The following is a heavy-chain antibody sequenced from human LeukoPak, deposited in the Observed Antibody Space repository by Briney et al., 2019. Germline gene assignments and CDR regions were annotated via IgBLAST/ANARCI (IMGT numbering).Heavy chain of an antibody. D-gene: IGHD3-10*01. CDR2: ISGDGGST. J-gene: IGHJ6*02. Sequence: GGSLRLSCAASGFTFDDYAMHWVRQAPGKGLEWVSLISGDGGSTYYADSVKGRFTISRDNAKNSLYLQMNSLRAEDTAVYYCARDRITMVRGVMDVWGQGTTVTVSS. V-gene: IGHV3-43*02. CDR1: GFTFDDYA. CDR3: ARDRITMVRGVMDV.